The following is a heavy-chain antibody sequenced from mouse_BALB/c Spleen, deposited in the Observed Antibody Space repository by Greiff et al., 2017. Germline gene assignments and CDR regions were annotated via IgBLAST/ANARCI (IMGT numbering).Heavy chain of an antibody. Sequence: EVKVVESGGGLVQPGGSLRLSCATSGFTFTDYYMSWVRQPPGKALEWLGFIRNKANGYTTEYSASVKGRFTISRDNSQSILYLQMNTLRAEDSATYYCARDPRLLNWGQGTLVTVSA. J-gene: IGHJ3*01. D-gene: IGHD1-1*01. CDR3: ARDPRLLN. V-gene: IGHV7-3*02. CDR1: GFTFTDYY. CDR2: IRNKANGYTT.